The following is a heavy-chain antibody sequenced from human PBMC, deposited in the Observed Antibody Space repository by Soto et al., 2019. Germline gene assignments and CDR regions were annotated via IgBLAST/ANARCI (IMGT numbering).Heavy chain of an antibody. CDR2: IYYSGST. CDR1: GGSISSYY. Sequence: SETLSLTCTVSGGSISSYYWSWIRQPPGKGLEWIGYIYYSGSTNYNPSLKSRVTISVDTSKNQFSLKLSSVTAADTAVYYCARTPYYDILTGFPFFDYWGQGTLVTVSS. V-gene: IGHV4-59*01. J-gene: IGHJ4*02. CDR3: ARTPYYDILTGFPFFDY. D-gene: IGHD3-9*01.